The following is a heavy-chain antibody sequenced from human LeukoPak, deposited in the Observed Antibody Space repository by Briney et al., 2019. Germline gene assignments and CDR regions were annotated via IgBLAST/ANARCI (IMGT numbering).Heavy chain of an antibody. Sequence: GGSLRLSCAASGFTFSSYEMNWVRQAPGKGLEWVSYISSSGSTIYYADSVKGRFTISRDNAKNSLYLQMNSLRAEDTALYYCARGRADLLWFGELSYYFDYWGQGTLVTVSS. J-gene: IGHJ4*02. V-gene: IGHV3-48*03. CDR1: GFTFSSYE. D-gene: IGHD3-10*01. CDR2: ISSSGSTI. CDR3: ARGRADLLWFGELSYYFDY.